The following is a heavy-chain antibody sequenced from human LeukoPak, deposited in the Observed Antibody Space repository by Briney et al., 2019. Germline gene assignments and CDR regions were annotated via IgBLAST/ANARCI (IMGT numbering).Heavy chain of an antibody. CDR1: GGSISSSSFY. J-gene: IGHJ3*02. Sequence: SETLSLTCTVSGGSISSSSFYWGWIRQPPGKGLEWIGSIYYSGSTYYNPSLKSRVTISVDTSKNQFSLKLNSVTAADTAVYYCARHSRSGDSGYENAFDIWGQGTMVTVSS. CDR2: IYYSGST. CDR3: ARHSRSGDSGYENAFDI. D-gene: IGHD5-12*01. V-gene: IGHV4-39*01.